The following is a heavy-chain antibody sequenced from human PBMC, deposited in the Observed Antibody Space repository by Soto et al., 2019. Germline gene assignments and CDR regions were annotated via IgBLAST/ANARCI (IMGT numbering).Heavy chain of an antibody. V-gene: IGHV3-23*01. D-gene: IGHD2-15*01. CDR2: ISGSGGST. CDR3: AKASERVVADMPGANFDY. J-gene: IGHJ4*02. Sequence: PVGSLRLSCAASGFTFSSYAMSWVRQAPGKGLEWVSAISGSGGSTYYADSVKGRFTISRDNSKNTLYLQMNSLRAEDTAVYYCAKASERVVADMPGANFDYCAQGTLVTVSS. CDR1: GFTFSSYA.